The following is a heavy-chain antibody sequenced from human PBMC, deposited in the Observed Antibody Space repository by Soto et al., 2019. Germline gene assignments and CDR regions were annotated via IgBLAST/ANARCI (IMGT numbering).Heavy chain of an antibody. J-gene: IGHJ3*02. V-gene: IGHV1-18*01. Sequence: ASVKVSCKASGYSFSSYGISWVRQAPGQGLEWMGWISTYNDNTNYAQKFQDRVTMTTDTSTSTAYMELRSLRSDDTAMYYCARPPHMYCSGGICSPGGAFDIWGQ. CDR3: ARPPHMYCSGGICSPGGAFDI. D-gene: IGHD2-15*01. CDR1: GYSFSSYG. CDR2: ISTYNDNT.